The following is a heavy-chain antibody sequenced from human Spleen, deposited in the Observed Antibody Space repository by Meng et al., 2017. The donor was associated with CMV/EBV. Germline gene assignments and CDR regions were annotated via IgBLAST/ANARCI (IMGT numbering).Heavy chain of an antibody. CDR3: LRESTGTYRFDH. D-gene: IGHD3-16*02. J-gene: IGHJ4*02. V-gene: IGHV3-7*04. CDR1: GFTFSSYW. Sequence: GGSLRLSCAASGFTFSSYWMSWVRQAPGKGLEWVANIKQDGSEKYYVDSVKGRFAVSRDNSENTVYLHMNSLKAGDTAVYYCLRESTGTYRFDHWGQGTLVTVSS. CDR2: IKQDGSEK.